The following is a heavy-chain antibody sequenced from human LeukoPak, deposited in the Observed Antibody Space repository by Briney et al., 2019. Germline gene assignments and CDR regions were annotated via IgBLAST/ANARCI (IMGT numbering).Heavy chain of an antibody. V-gene: IGHV3-48*03. D-gene: IGHD5-18*01. CDR2: ISSSGSTI. Sequence: GGSLRLSCAASGFTFSSYEMNWVRQAPGKGLEWVSYISSSGSTIYYADSVKGRFTISRDNAKNSLYLQMNSPRAEDTAVYYCARDSWIQVWTQIDYWGQGTLVTVSS. CDR1: GFTFSSYE. J-gene: IGHJ4*02. CDR3: ARDSWIQVWTQIDY.